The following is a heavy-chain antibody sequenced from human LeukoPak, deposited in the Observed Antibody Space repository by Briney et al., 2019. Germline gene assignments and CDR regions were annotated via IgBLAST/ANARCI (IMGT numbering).Heavy chain of an antibody. Sequence: PGGSLRLSCAASGFTFSTYWMSWPRQAPGKGLEWVANIKQDETEKYYVDSVKGRFTISRDNAKNSLYLQMNSLRVEDTAIYFCARDVVRGFDPWGQGALVTVSS. CDR3: ARDVVRGFDP. V-gene: IGHV3-7*01. CDR1: GFTFSTYW. CDR2: IKQDETEK. J-gene: IGHJ5*02. D-gene: IGHD3-10*01.